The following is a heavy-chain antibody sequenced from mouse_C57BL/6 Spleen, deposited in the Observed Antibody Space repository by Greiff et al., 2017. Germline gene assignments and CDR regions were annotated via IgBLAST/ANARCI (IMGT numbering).Heavy chain of an antibody. J-gene: IGHJ3*01. D-gene: IGHD2-4*01. Sequence: EVKVVESGGGLVQPKGSLKLSCAASGFSFNTYAMNWVRQAPGKGLEWVARIRSKSNNYATYYADSVKDRFTISRDDSESMLYLQMNNLKTEDTAMYYCVREGDDYDGAWFAYWGQGTLVTVSA. CDR2: IRSKSNNYAT. CDR3: VREGDDYDGAWFAY. CDR1: GFSFNTYA. V-gene: IGHV10-1*01.